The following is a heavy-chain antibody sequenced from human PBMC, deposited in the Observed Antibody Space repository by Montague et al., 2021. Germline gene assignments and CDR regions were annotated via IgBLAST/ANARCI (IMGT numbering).Heavy chain of an antibody. J-gene: IGHJ5*02. D-gene: IGHD3-10*01. CDR2: MFYGGAT. CDR3: ARQDYFVSGTSYKGFDP. CDR1: SGSIFHAH. Sequence: SETLSLTCTVSSGSIFHAHWSWVGQPPGKGLEWLGSMFYGGATSNNPSLKSRVTMSIDTSTNQFSLKLSFVTAADTAVYYCARQDYFVSGTSYKGFDPWGQGILVTVSS. V-gene: IGHV4-59*08.